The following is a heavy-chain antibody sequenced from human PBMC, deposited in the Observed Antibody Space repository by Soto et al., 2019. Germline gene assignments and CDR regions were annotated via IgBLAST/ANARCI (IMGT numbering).Heavy chain of an antibody. CDR1: GFTFSSYW. J-gene: IGHJ4*02. D-gene: IGHD6-19*01. V-gene: IGHV3-74*01. Sequence: EVQLVESGGGLVQPGGSLRLSCAASGFTFSSYWMHWVRQAPGKGLVWVSRINSDGSSTSYADSVKGRFTISRDNAKNKVYLQMNSLRAEDTAVYYCARVPWGSGWYVFGWDYFDYWGQGTLVTVSS. CDR3: ARVPWGSGWYVFGWDYFDY. CDR2: INSDGSST.